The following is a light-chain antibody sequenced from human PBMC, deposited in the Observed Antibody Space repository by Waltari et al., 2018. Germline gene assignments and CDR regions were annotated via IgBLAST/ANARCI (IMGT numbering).Light chain of an antibody. CDR2: LGS. CDR1: QSLLHNDGYNY. CDR3: LQTLQTPPWT. Sequence: DIVMTQSPLSLPVTPGEPASISCRSSQSLLHNDGYNYLDWYLQKPGQSPQLLIYLGSYRASGVPDRFSGSGSGTDFTLRISRVEADDVGVYYCLQTLQTPPWTFGQGTKVEIK. V-gene: IGKV2-28*01. J-gene: IGKJ1*01.